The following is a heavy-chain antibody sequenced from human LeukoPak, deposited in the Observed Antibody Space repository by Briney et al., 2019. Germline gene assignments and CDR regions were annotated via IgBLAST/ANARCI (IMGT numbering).Heavy chain of an antibody. CDR2: IYYSGST. J-gene: IGHJ4*02. V-gene: IGHV4-31*03. CDR1: GGSISSGGYY. CDR3: ATGGYSGNIDY. D-gene: IGHD5-12*01. Sequence: PSETLSLTCTVSGGSISSGGYYWSWIRQHPGKGLEWIGYIYYSGSTYYNPPLKSRVTISVDTSKNQFSLKLSSVTAADTAVYYCATGGYSGNIDYWGQGTLVTVSS.